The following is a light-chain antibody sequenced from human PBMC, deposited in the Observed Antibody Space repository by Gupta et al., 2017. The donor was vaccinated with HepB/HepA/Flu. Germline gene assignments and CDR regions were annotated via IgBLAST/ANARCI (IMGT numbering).Light chain of an antibody. CDR1: QSLNNDY. CDR2: GAS. J-gene: IGKJ2*01. CDR3: QQYGGSPLYT. V-gene: IGKV3-20*01. Sequence: NVLTQSPGTLSLSPGERVTLSCRATQSLNNDYLAWYQQKPGQAPRLLIYGASIRATGISDRFRGSGSGTDFTLTISRLESEDFAMYYCQQYGGSPLYTFGQGTKLEIK.